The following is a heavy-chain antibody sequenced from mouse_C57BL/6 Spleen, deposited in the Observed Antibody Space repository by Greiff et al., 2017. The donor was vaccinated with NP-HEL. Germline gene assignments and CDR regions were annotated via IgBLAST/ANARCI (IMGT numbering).Heavy chain of an antibody. CDR3: ARSGNLNYYAMDY. CDR1: GYSFTGYY. V-gene: IGHV1-42*01. J-gene: IGHJ4*01. D-gene: IGHD2-1*01. CDR2: INPSTGGT. Sequence: EVQLQQSGPELVKPGASVKISCKASGYSFTGYYMNWVKQSPEKSLEWIGEINPSTGGTTYNQKFKAKATLTVDKSSSTAYMQLKSLTSEDSAVYYCARSGNLNYYAMDYWGQGTSVTVSS.